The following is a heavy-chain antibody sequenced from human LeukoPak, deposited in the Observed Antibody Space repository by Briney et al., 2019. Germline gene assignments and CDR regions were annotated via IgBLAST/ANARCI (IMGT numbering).Heavy chain of an antibody. V-gene: IGHV3-23*01. CDR2: ISGSGGST. CDR1: GITFSSYA. CDR3: AKLAVGAPGYFDY. Sequence: GGSLRLSCAASGITFSSYAMSWVRQAPGKGLEWVSAISGSGGSTYYADSVKGRFTISRDNSKNTLYLQMNSLRPEDTAVYYCAKLAVGAPGYFDYWGQGTLVTVSS. D-gene: IGHD6-19*01. J-gene: IGHJ4*02.